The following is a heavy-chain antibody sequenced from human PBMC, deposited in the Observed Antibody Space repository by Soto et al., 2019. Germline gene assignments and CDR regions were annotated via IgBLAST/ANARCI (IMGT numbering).Heavy chain of an antibody. CDR2: MFYVGAT. Sequence: SETLSLTCFVFGGSISSGDYYWSWIRQPPGKGLEWIGYMFYVGATYYNPSLKSRVTISVDTSKNQFSLKLNSATAADTAVYHCARVVRFCSSPSCRGRNRFDPWGQGTLVTVSS. CDR1: GGSISSGDYY. D-gene: IGHD2-2*01. CDR3: ARVVRFCSSPSCRGRNRFDP. J-gene: IGHJ5*02. V-gene: IGHV4-30-4*01.